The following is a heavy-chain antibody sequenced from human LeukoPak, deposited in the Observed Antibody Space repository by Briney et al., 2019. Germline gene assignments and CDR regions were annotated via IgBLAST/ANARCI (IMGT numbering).Heavy chain of an antibody. V-gene: IGHV3-48*01. CDR3: ARGNDFWSGFYLHDAFDI. Sequence: PGGSLRLSCAASGFTFSRYSMNWVRQAPGKGLEWVSYISSTASTIYYADSVKGRFTISRDNAKNSLYMQMNSLRAEDTAVYYCARGNDFWSGFYLHDAFDIWGQGTMVTVSS. D-gene: IGHD3-3*01. J-gene: IGHJ3*02. CDR2: ISSTASTI. CDR1: GFTFSRYS.